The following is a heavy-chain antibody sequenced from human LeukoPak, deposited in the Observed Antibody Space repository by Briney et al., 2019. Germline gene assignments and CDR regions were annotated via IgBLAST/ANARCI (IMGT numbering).Heavy chain of an antibody. CDR3: TRDVREAYDI. CDR2: INQDGSEK. CDR1: GFPFSSYW. V-gene: IGHV3-7*01. D-gene: IGHD3-16*01. Sequence: GGSLRLSCAASGFPFSSYWMTWVRQAPGKGPERVANINQDGSEKLYVDSVKGRFTISRDNAKNSLYLQMNSLRVEDTAVYYCTRDVREAYDIWGHGTMVTVSS. J-gene: IGHJ3*02.